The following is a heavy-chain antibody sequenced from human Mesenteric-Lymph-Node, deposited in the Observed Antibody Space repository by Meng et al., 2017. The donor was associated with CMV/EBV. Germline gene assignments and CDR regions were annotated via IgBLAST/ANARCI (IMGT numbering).Heavy chain of an antibody. D-gene: IGHD3-22*01. V-gene: IGHV3-21*01. CDR1: GFTFDDYV. J-gene: IGHJ4*02. CDR3: ARDGYYYDSSGPDY. Sequence: GESLKISCAASGFTFDDYVMHWVRQAPGKGLEWVSCISSSGSDVYYADSLKGRFTISRDNAKNSLYLQMNSLRAEDTAVYYCARDGYYYDSSGPDYWGQGTLVTVSS. CDR2: ISSSGSDV.